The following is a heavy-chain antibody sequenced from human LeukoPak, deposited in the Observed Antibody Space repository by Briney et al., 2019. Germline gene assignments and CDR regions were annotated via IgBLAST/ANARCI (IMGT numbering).Heavy chain of an antibody. V-gene: IGHV3-30*18. CDR1: GFTFSSYG. J-gene: IGHJ6*02. Sequence: GGSLRLSCAASGFTFSSYGMHWVRQAPGKGLEWVAVISYDGSNKYYADSVKGRFTISRDNSKNTLYLQMNSLRAEDTAVYYCAKGTEYGMDVWGQGTTVTVSS. CDR2: ISYDGSNK. CDR3: AKGTEYGMDV.